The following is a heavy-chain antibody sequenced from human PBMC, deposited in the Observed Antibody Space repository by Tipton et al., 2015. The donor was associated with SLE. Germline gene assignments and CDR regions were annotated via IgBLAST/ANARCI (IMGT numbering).Heavy chain of an antibody. CDR1: GYTFTGYY. CDR2: INPNSGGT. Sequence: QSGAEVKKPGASVKVSCKASGYTFTGYYMHWVRQAPGQGLEWMGWINPNSGGTNYAQKFQGRVTMTRDTSISTAYMELSRLGSDDTAVYYCARDSHFDSSGYYYSEYFQHWGQGTLVTVSS. J-gene: IGHJ1*01. CDR3: ARDSHFDSSGYYYSEYFQH. D-gene: IGHD3-22*01. V-gene: IGHV1-2*02.